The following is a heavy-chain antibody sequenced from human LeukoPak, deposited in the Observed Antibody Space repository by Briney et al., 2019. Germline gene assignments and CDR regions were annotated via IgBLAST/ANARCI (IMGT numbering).Heavy chain of an antibody. D-gene: IGHD4-11*01. CDR3: AKEWTVTTKIDS. J-gene: IGHJ4*02. CDR2: IKQDGSKK. V-gene: IGHV3-7*03. Sequence: GGSLRLSCAASGFTFSSYWMTWVRQAPGKGLEWVANIKQDGSKKSYVDSVKGRFTISRDNSKNTLYLQMNSLRAEDTAVYFCAKEWTVTTKIDSWGQGTLVTVSS. CDR1: GFTFSSYW.